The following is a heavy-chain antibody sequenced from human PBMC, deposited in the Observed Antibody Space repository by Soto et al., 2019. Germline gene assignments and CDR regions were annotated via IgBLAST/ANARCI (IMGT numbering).Heavy chain of an antibody. J-gene: IGHJ6*02. D-gene: IGHD2-2*01. CDR2: INPSGGST. Sequence: ASVKVSCQASGSTFTSYYVRWVRQTQGQGLEWMGIINPSGGSTSYAQKFQGRVTMTRDTSTSTVYMELSSLRSEDTAVYYCARDKDCSSTSCQPYGMDVWGQGTTVTVSS. V-gene: IGHV1-46*01. CDR3: ARDKDCSSTSCQPYGMDV. CDR1: GSTFTSYY.